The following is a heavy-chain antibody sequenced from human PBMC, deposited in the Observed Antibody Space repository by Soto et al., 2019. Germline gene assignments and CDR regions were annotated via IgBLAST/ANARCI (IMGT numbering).Heavy chain of an antibody. Sequence: QVQLQESCPGLVKPSQTLSLTCTVSGGSISSGGYYWSWIRQHPGKGLEWIGYIYYSGSTYYNPSLKSRVTISVDTSKNQFSLKLSSVTAADTAVYYCAMRYYGSGSYYANWGQGTLVTVSS. CDR1: GGSISSGGYY. CDR3: AMRYYGSGSYYAN. D-gene: IGHD3-10*01. V-gene: IGHV4-31*03. CDR2: IYYSGST. J-gene: IGHJ4*02.